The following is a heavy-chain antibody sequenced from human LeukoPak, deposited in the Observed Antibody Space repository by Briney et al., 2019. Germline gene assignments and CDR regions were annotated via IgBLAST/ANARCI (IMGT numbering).Heavy chain of an antibody. J-gene: IGHJ6*02. CDR1: GGSFSGYY. CDR3: ARDRVDSSGYYYYYGIDV. V-gene: IGHV4-34*01. CDR2: INHSGSA. D-gene: IGHD3-22*01. Sequence: SETLSLTCAVSGGSFSGYYWTWIRQPPGKGLEWIGEINHSGSANYNPSLMSRVTISLDTSKNHFSLNLSSVTAADTAIYYCARDRVDSSGYYYYYGIDVWGQGTAVTVSS.